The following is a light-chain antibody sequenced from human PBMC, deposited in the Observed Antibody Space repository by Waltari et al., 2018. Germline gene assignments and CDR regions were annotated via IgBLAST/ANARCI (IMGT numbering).Light chain of an antibody. CDR3: QHYVRSPAT. CDR2: GAS. J-gene: IGKJ1*01. CDR1: QSVGTS. Sequence: EVVLPQSPGTLSFYPGDRATHACRASQSVGTSLAWYQQKPGQAPRLLIYGASRRATGIPDRFSGSGSGTDFSLTISRLEPEDVAVYYCQHYVRSPATFGQGTKVEI. V-gene: IGKV3-20*01.